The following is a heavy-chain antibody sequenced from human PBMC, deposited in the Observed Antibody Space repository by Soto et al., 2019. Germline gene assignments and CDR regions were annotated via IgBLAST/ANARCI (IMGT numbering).Heavy chain of an antibody. Sequence: SLRLSCAASGFTFSSYAMSWVRQAPGKGLEWVSAISGSGGSTYYADSVKGRFTISRDNSKNTLYLQMNSLRAEDTAVYYCAKDGGYSSGWYPHDYWGQGTLVTVSS. D-gene: IGHD6-19*01. J-gene: IGHJ4*02. CDR1: GFTFSSYA. CDR2: ISGSGGST. V-gene: IGHV3-23*01. CDR3: AKDGGYSSGWYPHDY.